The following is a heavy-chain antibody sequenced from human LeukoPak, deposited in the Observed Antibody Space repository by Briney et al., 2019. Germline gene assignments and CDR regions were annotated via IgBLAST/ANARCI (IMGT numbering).Heavy chain of an antibody. CDR1: GYTFTGYY. D-gene: IGHD3-10*01. CDR2: INPNSGGT. V-gene: IGHV1-2*02. Sequence: GASVKVSCKASGYTFTGYYMHWVRQAPGQGLEWMGWINPNSGGTNYAQKLQGRVTMTTDTSTSTAYMELRSLRSDDTAVYYCARDLVRGVMSIYWGQGTLVTVSS. J-gene: IGHJ4*02. CDR3: ARDLVRGVMSIY.